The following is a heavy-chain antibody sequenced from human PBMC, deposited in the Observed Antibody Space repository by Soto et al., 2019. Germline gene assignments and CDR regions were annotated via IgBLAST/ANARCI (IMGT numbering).Heavy chain of an antibody. J-gene: IGHJ4*02. V-gene: IGHV1-8*01. Sequence: VEVSCEACGYSFASVAMNWVRQTAGQGLEWMGWMQPSTGRTGYAQKFQGRVTMTRDTSINTAYMELTTLTSDDTAFYYCARGVSAGVDYWGQGTLVPV. CDR3: ARGVSAGVDY. CDR2: MQPSTGRT. CDR1: GYSFASVA. D-gene: IGHD1-26*01.